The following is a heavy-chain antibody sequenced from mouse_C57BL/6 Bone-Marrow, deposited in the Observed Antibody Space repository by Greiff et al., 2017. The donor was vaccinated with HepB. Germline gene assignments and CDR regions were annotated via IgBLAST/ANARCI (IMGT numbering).Heavy chain of an antibody. Sequence: EVKLVESGGGLVKPGGSLKLSCAASGFTFSSYAMSWVRQTPEKRLEWVATISDGGSYTYYPDNVKGRFTISRDNAKTNLYLQMSHLKSEDTAMYYCARWRYYGSIWYFDVWGTGTTVTVSS. V-gene: IGHV5-4*03. CDR2: ISDGGSYT. D-gene: IGHD1-1*01. CDR1: GFTFSSYA. J-gene: IGHJ1*03. CDR3: ARWRYYGSIWYFDV.